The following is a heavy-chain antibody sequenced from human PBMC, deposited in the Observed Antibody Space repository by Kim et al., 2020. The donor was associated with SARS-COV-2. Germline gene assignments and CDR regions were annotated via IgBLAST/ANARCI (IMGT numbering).Heavy chain of an antibody. V-gene: IGHV1-8*01. Sequence: GYAQTFPGRVTLTRNTSISTAYMELSSLRSEDTAVYYCARTPTRYYGMDVWGQGTTVTVSS. CDR3: ARTPTRYYGMDV. J-gene: IGHJ6*02.